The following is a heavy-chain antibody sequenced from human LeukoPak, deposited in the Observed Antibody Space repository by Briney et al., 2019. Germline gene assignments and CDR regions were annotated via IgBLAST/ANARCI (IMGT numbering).Heavy chain of an antibody. Sequence: PGGSLRLSRAASGFSFSFYTIHCVPQAPRKGLECVTLISYDESKKYYADPVRGGFPIPRDISTNTLYLQMNSLRAEDRALYFFVICRCHYSSWSASTPPCDFWREGTLVSIPS. V-gene: IGHV3-30*01. J-gene: IGHJ4*02. CDR2: ISYDESKK. D-gene: IGHD6-6*01. CDR3: VICRCHYSSWSASTPPCDF. CDR1: GFSFSFYT.